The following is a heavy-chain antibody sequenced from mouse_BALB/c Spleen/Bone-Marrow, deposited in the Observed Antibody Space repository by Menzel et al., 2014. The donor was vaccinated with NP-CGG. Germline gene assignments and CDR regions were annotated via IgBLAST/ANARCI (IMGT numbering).Heavy chain of an antibody. D-gene: IGHD3-2*01. Sequence: QVQLQQSGAELVRPGTSVQVSCKASGYAFTNYLIEWVKQRPVQGLEWIGVINHGSGGANYNAKFKGKATLTADKSSSTAYMQLSSLTSDDSAVYFCAREWTARAVDYWGQGTTLTVSS. CDR3: AREWTARAVDY. CDR1: GYAFTNYL. V-gene: IGHV1-54*01. CDR2: INHGSGGA. J-gene: IGHJ2*01.